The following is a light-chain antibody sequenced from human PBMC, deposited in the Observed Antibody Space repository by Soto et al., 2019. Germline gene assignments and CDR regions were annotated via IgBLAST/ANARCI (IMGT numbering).Light chain of an antibody. CDR2: WAS. J-gene: IGKJ1*01. CDR3: QQYYTTPRT. V-gene: IGKV4-1*01. Sequence: DIVMTQSPDSLAVSLGERATINCKSSQSVLHSSNNKNYLAWYQQKPGQPPKLLIYWASTRESGVPDRFSGSGSGTDLALTISSLQAEDVAVYYCQQYYTTPRTFGQGTKVEIK. CDR1: QSVLHSSNNKNY.